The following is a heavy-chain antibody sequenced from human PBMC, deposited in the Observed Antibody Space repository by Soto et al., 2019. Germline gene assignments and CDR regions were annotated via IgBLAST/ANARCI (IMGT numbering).Heavy chain of an antibody. V-gene: IGHV3-23*01. J-gene: IGHJ4*02. CDR1: GFTFSSYA. D-gene: IGHD3-22*01. CDR3: AKDYYDSSGYYYSYYFDS. Sequence: GGSLRLSCAASGFTFSSYAMSWVRQAPGKGLEWVSAISGSGGSTYYADSVKGRFTISRDNSKNTLYLQMNSLRAEDTAVYYCAKDYYDSSGYYYSYYFDSSGQTTLVTVS. CDR2: ISGSGGST.